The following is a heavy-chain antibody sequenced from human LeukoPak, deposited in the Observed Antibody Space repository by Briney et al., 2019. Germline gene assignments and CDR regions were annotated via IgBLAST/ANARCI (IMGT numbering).Heavy chain of an antibody. D-gene: IGHD2-15*01. CDR3: AKDRYCGGGTCYWSYFDY. CDR1: GFTFRTYA. CDR2: ISGGGGST. V-gene: IGHV3-23*01. J-gene: IGHJ4*02. Sequence: GGSLRLSCAASGFTFRTYAMSWVRQAPGKGLEWVSAISGGGGSTYYADSVKGRFTFSRDNSKNTLFLQMNSLRAEDTAVYYCAKDRYCGGGTCYWSYFDYWGQGTLVTVSS.